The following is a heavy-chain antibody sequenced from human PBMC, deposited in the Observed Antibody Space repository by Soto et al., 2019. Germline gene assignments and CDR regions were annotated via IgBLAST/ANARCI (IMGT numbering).Heavy chain of an antibody. D-gene: IGHD5-18*01. CDR1: GGSISSYY. CDR2: IYYSGST. J-gene: IGHJ4*02. V-gene: IGHV4-59*01. Sequence: QVQLQESGPGLVKPSETLSLTCTVSGGSISSYYWSWIRQPPGKGLEWIGYIYYSGSTNYNPSLKSRVTISVDTFKNQFSLKLSSVTAADTAVYYCARVVGGDTASIDYWGQGTLVTVSS. CDR3: ARVVGGDTASIDY.